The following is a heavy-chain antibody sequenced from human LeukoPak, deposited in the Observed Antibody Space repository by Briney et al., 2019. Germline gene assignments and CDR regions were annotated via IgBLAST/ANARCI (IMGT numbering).Heavy chain of an antibody. V-gene: IGHV1-69*05. J-gene: IGHJ4*02. Sequence: ASVKVSCRASGYTFTSYGISWVRQAPGQGLEWMGRIIPIFGTANYAQKFQGRVTITTDESTSTAYMELSSLRSEDTAVYYCARDLGDGYNSATADYWGQGTLVTVSS. CDR2: IIPIFGTA. D-gene: IGHD5-24*01. CDR1: GYTFTSYG. CDR3: ARDLGDGYNSATADY.